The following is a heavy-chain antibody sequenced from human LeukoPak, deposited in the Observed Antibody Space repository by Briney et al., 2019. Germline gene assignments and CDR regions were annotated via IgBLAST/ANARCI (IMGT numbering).Heavy chain of an antibody. Sequence: PGGSLRLSCAASGFTFRSYWVYWVRQVPGKGLVWVSRINSDGSSPAYADSVKGRFTISRDNAKNTLYLQMNSLRVEDTATYYCSSGARVGDSLDIWGQGTMVTASS. D-gene: IGHD4/OR15-4a*01. CDR3: SSGARVGDSLDI. J-gene: IGHJ3*02. CDR2: INSDGSSP. CDR1: GFTFRSYW. V-gene: IGHV3-74*01.